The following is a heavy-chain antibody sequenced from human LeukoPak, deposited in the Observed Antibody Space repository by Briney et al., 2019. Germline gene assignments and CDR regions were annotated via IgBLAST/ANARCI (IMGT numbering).Heavy chain of an antibody. J-gene: IGHJ4*02. V-gene: IGHV1-18*01. CDR3: ARDLEQLPTRDY. Sequence: ASVKVSCKASGYTFTSYGISWVRQAPGQGLEWMGWISAYNSNTNYAQKLQGRVTMTTDTSTSTAYMELRSLRSDDTAVYYCARDLEQLPTRDYWGQGTLVTVSS. CDR2: ISAYNSNT. D-gene: IGHD6-13*01. CDR1: GYTFTSYG.